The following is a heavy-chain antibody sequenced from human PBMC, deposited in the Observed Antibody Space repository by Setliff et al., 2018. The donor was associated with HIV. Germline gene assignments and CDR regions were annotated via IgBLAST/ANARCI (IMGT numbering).Heavy chain of an antibody. CDR2: IYYSGST. D-gene: IGHD2-2*01. V-gene: IGHV4-39*01. CDR1: GGSISRSSYY. J-gene: IGHJ5*02. CDR3: ASRVLGYCRSTSCLNWFDP. Sequence: RSLTCTVSGGSISRSSYYWGWMRQPPGKGLEWIGSIYYSGSTYYNPSLKSRVTISVDTSKNQVSLKLSSVTAADTAVYYCASRVLGYCRSTSCLNWFDPWGQGTLVTVSS.